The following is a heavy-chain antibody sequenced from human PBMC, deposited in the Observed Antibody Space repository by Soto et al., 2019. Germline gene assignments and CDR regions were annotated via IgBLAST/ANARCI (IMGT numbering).Heavy chain of an antibody. V-gene: IGHV5-51*01. CDR3: ARQGEYNYGSNDY. D-gene: IGHD5-18*01. J-gene: IGHJ4*02. CDR1: GYTFANYW. Sequence: GESLKISCKGSGYTFANYWIAWVRQMPGKGLEWMGIIYPDDSDTRYSPSFQGQVTISADKSISTAYLQWSSLKASDTAMYYCARQGEYNYGSNDYWGQGTLVTVSS. CDR2: IYPDDSDT.